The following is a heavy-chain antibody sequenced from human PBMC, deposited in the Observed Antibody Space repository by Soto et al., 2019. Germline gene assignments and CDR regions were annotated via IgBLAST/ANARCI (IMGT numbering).Heavy chain of an antibody. CDR1: GGSISSSNW. Sequence: QVQLQESGPGLVKPSGTLSLTCAVSGGSISSSNWWSWVRQPPGEGLEWIGEIYHSGSTNNNPSLKSRVTISLAKSRNQFSLKLSSVTAAHTAVYYCARIAVAGTRLDYWGQGTRVTVSS. CDR3: ARIAVAGTRLDY. CDR2: IYHSGST. J-gene: IGHJ4*02. D-gene: IGHD6-19*01. V-gene: IGHV4-4*02.